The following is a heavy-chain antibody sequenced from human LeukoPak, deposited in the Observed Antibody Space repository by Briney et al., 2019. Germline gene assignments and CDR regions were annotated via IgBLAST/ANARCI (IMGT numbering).Heavy chain of an antibody. J-gene: IGHJ6*03. V-gene: IGHV4-4*02. CDR2: IYHSGRA. Sequence: PSETLSLTCAVSGASIFSGNWWSWVRQPPGKGLEWIGEIYHSGRANYNPSLKSRVTISVDTSKNQFSLKLSSVTAADTAVYYCARVLDGNYYYYYYMDVWGKGTTVTISS. CDR1: GASIFSGNW. D-gene: IGHD6-6*01. CDR3: ARVLDGNYYYYYYMDV.